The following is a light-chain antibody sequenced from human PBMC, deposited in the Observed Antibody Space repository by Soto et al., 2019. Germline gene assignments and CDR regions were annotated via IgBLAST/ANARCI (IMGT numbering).Light chain of an antibody. Sequence: QSALTQPASVSGSPGQSITISCTGTSSDVGGYNYVSWYQQHPGKAPKLMIYEVGNRPSGVSNRFSGSKSGNTASLTISGLQAEDEADYYCSSYTCSNVFGTGTKLTVL. CDR1: SSDVGGYNY. CDR2: EVG. V-gene: IGLV2-14*01. CDR3: SSYTCSNV. J-gene: IGLJ1*01.